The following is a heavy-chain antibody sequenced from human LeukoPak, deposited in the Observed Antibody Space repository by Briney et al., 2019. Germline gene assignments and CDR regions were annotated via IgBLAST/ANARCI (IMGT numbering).Heavy chain of an antibody. D-gene: IGHD3-10*01. CDR1: GFTFDDYA. Sequence: HAGGSLRLSCSASGFTFDDYAMHWVRHAPGKGLEWVSGISWNSGSIGYADSVKGRFTISRDNAKNSLYLQMNSLRVEDTALYYCAKGDTYCYGSGSTDYWGQGTLVTVSS. CDR3: AKGDTYCYGSGSTDY. J-gene: IGHJ4*02. CDR2: ISWNSGSI. V-gene: IGHV3-9*01.